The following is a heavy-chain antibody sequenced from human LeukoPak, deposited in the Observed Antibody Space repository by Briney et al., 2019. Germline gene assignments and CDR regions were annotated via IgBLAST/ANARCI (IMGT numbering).Heavy chain of an antibody. D-gene: IGHD4-23*01. CDR3: ARTVGSQEY. V-gene: IGHV3-74*01. CDR1: GFTFNSYW. J-gene: IGHJ4*02. Sequence: GGSLRLSCAASGFTFNSYWMHWVRQAPGNGLMWVSRINSDGSITNYADSVKGRFTISRDNAKNTLYLQMNSLRAEDTAVYYCARTVGSQEYWGQGTLVTVSS. CDR2: INSDGSIT.